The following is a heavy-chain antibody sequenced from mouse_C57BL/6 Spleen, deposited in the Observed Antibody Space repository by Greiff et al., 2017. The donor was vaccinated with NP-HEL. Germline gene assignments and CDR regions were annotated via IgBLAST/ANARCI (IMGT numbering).Heavy chain of an antibody. Sequence: EVHLVESGGGLVKPGGSLKLSCAASGFTFSDYGMHWVRQAPEKGLEWVAYISSGSSTIYYADTVKGRFTISRDNAKNTLFLQMTSLRSEDTAMYYCARRSYYGKNFDYWGQGTTLTVSS. V-gene: IGHV5-17*01. CDR2: ISSGSSTI. D-gene: IGHD2-1*01. CDR3: ARRSYYGKNFDY. CDR1: GFTFSDYG. J-gene: IGHJ2*01.